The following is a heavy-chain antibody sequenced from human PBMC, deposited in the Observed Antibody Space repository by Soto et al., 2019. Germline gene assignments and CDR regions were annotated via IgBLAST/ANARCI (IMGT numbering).Heavy chain of an antibody. CDR1: GYTFTSYD. V-gene: IGHV1-8*01. D-gene: IGHD2-2*01. Sequence: EASVKVSCKASGYTFTSYDINWVRQATGQGLEWMGWMNPNSGNTDYAQKFQGRVTMTRNTSISTAYMELSSLRSEDTAVYYCARVVVPDYYYGMDVWRQGTTVTVSS. CDR3: ARVVVPDYYYGMDV. CDR2: MNPNSGNT. J-gene: IGHJ6*02.